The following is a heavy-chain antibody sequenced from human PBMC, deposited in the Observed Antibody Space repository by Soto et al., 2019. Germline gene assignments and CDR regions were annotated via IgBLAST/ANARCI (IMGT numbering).Heavy chain of an antibody. J-gene: IGHJ6*02. D-gene: IGHD6-19*01. V-gene: IGHV3-30-3*01. CDR3: ARLPGALVAVLYIYPLDGREAMSDVDV. CDR1: GFTFNYYP. Sequence: QMQLVESGGGVVQPGASLRLSCAASGFTFNYYPMHWVRQTPGKGLEWVAVISFDGSNKYYADSVKGRFTISRDNSKNMFYVPMNSLRAAHYAVYYWARLPGALVAVLYIYPLDGREAMSDVDVWGQGTTVSVSS. CDR2: ISFDGSNK.